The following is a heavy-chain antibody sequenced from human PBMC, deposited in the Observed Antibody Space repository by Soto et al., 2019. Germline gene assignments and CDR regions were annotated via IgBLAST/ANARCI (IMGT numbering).Heavy chain of an antibody. CDR3: ARGRHILTGYYGYYYYGMDV. D-gene: IGHD3-9*01. Sequence: PSETLSLTCTVYGWSFSGYYWSWIRQPPGKGLEWIGEINHSGSTNYNPSLKSRVTISVDTSKNQFSLKLSSVTAADTAVYYCARGRHILTGYYGYYYYGMDVWGQGTTVTVSS. CDR1: GWSFSGYY. V-gene: IGHV4-34*01. J-gene: IGHJ6*02. CDR2: INHSGST.